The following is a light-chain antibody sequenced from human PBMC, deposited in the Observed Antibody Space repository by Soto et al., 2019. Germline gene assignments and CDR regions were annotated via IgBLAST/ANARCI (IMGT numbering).Light chain of an antibody. CDR1: SSDIGRYNY. V-gene: IGLV2-14*01. CDR2: EVT. CDR3: CSYTTISTYV. J-gene: IGLJ1*01. Sequence: QSALTQPASVSGSPGQSITISCTGTSSDIGRYNYVSWYQQHPGKAPKLIIYEVTDRPSGVSDRFSGSKSGNTASLTISGLQAEDEADYYCCSYTTISTYVFGTGTKVTVL.